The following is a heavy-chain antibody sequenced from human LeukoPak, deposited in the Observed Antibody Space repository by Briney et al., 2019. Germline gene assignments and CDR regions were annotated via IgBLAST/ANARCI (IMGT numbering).Heavy chain of an antibody. CDR3: ARGQSVAATTGYWFDP. J-gene: IGHJ5*02. CDR2: TYYRSKWYN. Sequence: SQTLSLTCAISGDSVSSNSAAWNWIRQSPSRGLEWLGRTYYRSKWYNDYAVSVKSRITINPDTSKNQFSLQLNSVTLEDTAVYYCARGQSVAATTGYWFDPWGQGTLVTVSS. CDR1: GDSVSSNSAA. D-gene: IGHD2-15*01. V-gene: IGHV6-1*01.